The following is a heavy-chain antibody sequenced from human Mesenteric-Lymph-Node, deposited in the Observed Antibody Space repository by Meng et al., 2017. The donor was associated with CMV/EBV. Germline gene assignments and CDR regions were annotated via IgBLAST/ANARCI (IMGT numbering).Heavy chain of an antibody. CDR2: ISDSGGST. CDR3: AKFGEFGVLLEAFFDY. J-gene: IGHJ4*02. Sequence: GESLKISCAASGFTFCSYAMTWARQVPGKGLEWVSVISDSGGSTHNADSVKGRFTISRDNSKNTLYLQMNRLRAEDTAVYYCAKFGEFGVLLEAFFDYWGQGTPVTVSS. D-gene: IGHD3-10*01. V-gene: IGHV3-23*01. CDR1: GFTFCSYA.